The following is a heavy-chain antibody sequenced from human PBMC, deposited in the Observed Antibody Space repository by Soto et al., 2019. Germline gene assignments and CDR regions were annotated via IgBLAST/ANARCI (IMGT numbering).Heavy chain of an antibody. CDR3: ARVLDYYDSSGPWGY. CDR1: GFTFTSYG. Sequence: QVQLVQSGAEVKKPGASVKVSCKASGFTFTSYGISWVRQAPGQGLEWMGWISAYNGNTNYAQKLQGRVTMTTDTSTSTAYMELRSLRSDDTAVYYCARVLDYYDSSGPWGYWGQGTLVTVSS. J-gene: IGHJ4*02. V-gene: IGHV1-18*01. CDR2: ISAYNGNT. D-gene: IGHD3-22*01.